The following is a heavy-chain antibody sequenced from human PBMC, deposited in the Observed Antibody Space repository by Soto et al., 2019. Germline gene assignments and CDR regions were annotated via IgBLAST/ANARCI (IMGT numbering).Heavy chain of an antibody. CDR1: GFTFSSYS. D-gene: IGHD1-1*01. CDR3: ARKKPATTYAMDV. J-gene: IGHJ6*02. CDR2: ITTSGSTI. V-gene: IGHV3-48*02. Sequence: GGSLRLSCAASGFTFSSYSMHWVRQAPGKGLQWISYITTSGSTIYYADSVKGRFTISRDNAKSSLYLQMNSLRDADTAVYYCARKKPATTYAMDVWGQGTTVTVSS.